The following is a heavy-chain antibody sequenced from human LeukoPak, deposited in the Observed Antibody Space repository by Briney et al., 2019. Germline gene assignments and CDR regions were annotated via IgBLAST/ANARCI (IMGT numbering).Heavy chain of an antibody. CDR3: ARGDSSSWSLFDY. D-gene: IGHD6-13*01. CDR1: GGSTSSGYHY. CDR2: IYESGRT. J-gene: IGHJ4*02. Sequence: PSETPSLTCTVSGGSTSSGYHYWGWIRQPPGKGLQWIGSIYESGRTHYNPSLRSRITISVDTSKNQFSLELSSVTAADTAVYYCARGDSSSWSLFDYWGQGTLVTVSS. V-gene: IGHV4-39*01.